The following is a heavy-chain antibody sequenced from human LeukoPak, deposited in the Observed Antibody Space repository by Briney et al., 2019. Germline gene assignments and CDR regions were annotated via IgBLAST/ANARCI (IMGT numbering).Heavy chain of an antibody. V-gene: IGHV1-2*04. J-gene: IGHJ4*02. CDR1: GYTFTGYY. CDR3: ARGTYSGSYGGSGELGY. CDR2: INPNSGGT. D-gene: IGHD1-26*01. Sequence: ASVKVSCKASGYTFTGYYMHWVRQAPGQGLEWMGWINPNSGGTNYAQKFQGWVTMTRDTSISTAYMELSRLRSDDTAVYYCARGTYSGSYGGSGELGYWGQGTLVTVSS.